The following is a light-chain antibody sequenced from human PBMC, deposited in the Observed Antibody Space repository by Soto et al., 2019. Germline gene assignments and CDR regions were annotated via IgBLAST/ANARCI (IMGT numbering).Light chain of an antibody. V-gene: IGLV2-23*02. CDR2: EVT. CDR1: SNNVGSHNL. Sequence: QSVLTQPASVSGSPGQSITIPCTGTSNNVGSHNLVSWYQQHPGKAPKLMISEVTKRPSGVSHRFSGSKSGNTASLTISGLQAEGEADYYCCSYAGTNTPYVFGTGTKVTVL. J-gene: IGLJ1*01. CDR3: CSYAGTNTPYV.